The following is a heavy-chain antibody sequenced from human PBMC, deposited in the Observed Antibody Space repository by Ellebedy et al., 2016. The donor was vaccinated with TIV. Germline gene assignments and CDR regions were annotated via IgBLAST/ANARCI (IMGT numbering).Heavy chain of an antibody. D-gene: IGHD4-17*01. CDR2: IIPIFGTA. CDR3: AREAPGALRGLMDV. V-gene: IGHV1-69*13. CDR1: GGTFSSYA. Sequence: AASVKVSCKASGGTFSSYAISWVRQAPGQGLEWMGGIIPIFGTANYAQKFQGRVTITADESTSTAYMELSSLRSEDTAVYYCAREAPGALRGLMDVWGQGTTVTVSS. J-gene: IGHJ6*02.